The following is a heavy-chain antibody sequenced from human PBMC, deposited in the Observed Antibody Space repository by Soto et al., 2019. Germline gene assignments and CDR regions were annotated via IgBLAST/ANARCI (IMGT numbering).Heavy chain of an antibody. CDR2: IYYSGSS. J-gene: IGHJ6*02. D-gene: IGHD3-10*01. V-gene: IGHV4-31*03. CDR3: ARGTMLRGPGYYYAMDV. CDR1: GDSISRNGYF. Sequence: QVQLQESGPGLVKPSQTLSLTCTVSGDSISRNGYFWTWIRQHPGKGLEWIGYIYYSGSSYYNPSLKSRVIISVDTSKNHFSLNLTAVTAADTAVYYCARGTMLRGPGYYYAMDVWGQGTTVTVSS.